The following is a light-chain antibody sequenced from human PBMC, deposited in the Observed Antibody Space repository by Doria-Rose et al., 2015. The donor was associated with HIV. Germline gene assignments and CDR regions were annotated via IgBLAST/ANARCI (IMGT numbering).Light chain of an antibody. CDR3: QQLDTYPRT. V-gene: IGKV1-17*01. Sequence: DIRLTQSPSSLSESVGDRVTITCRASQAIRNDLGWYHHKPGKAPKSLIYAASTLQSGVPSRFSGNGSGTDFTLTISSLQPEDFATYYCQQLDTYPRTFGQGSKLEIK. J-gene: IGKJ2*02. CDR1: QAIRND. CDR2: AAS.